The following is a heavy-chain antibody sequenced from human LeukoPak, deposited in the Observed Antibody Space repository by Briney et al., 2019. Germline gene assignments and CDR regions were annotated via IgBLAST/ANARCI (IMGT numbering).Heavy chain of an antibody. J-gene: IGHJ6*02. Sequence: ASVKVSCKASGYTFTGYYMHWVRQATGQGLEWMGWMNPNSGNTGYAQKFQGRVTMTRNTSISTAYMELSSLRSEDTAVYYCARAASEQQLVLYYYYYGMDVWGQGTTVTVSS. D-gene: IGHD6-13*01. V-gene: IGHV1-8*02. CDR1: GYTFTGYY. CDR2: MNPNSGNT. CDR3: ARAASEQQLVLYYYYYGMDV.